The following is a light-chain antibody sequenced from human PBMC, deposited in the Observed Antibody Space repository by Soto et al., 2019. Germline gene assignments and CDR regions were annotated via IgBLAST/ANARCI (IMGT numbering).Light chain of an antibody. J-gene: IGLJ2*01. Sequence: QSVLTQPPSVSGAPGQRVTISCTGSTSNIGAGYDVHWYQHLPGTAPKLLIYGNNNRPSGVPDRFSGSKSGTSASLAITGLQAEDEADYYCQSYDSSLSALFGGGTQLTVL. CDR1: TSNIGAGYD. CDR2: GNN. V-gene: IGLV1-40*01. CDR3: QSYDSSLSAL.